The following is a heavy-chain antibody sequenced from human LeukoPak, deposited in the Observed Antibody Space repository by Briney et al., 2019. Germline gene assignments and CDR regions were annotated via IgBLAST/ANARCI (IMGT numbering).Heavy chain of an antibody. CDR1: AGSTSSSSYY. V-gene: IGHV4-61*02. J-gene: IGHJ4*02. D-gene: IGHD1-1*01. Sequence: SQTMSLTCTVAAGSTSSSSYYCNWIRHPAGKGLEWTRRIYTTRSTHYNPSLRSPVTRSVDTSKIQFSLKLSSVTAADTAVYYCASGTPLDYWGQGTLVIVSS. CDR3: ASGTPLDY. CDR2: IYTTRST.